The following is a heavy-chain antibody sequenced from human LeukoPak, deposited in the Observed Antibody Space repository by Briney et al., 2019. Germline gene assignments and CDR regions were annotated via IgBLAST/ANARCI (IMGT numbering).Heavy chain of an antibody. Sequence: SETLSLTCTVSDASISDYYWSWIRQPPGRGLEWIGYIYYTGSTNYNPSLRSRVTMSVDTSKNHFSLQLTSVTAADTAVYYCARNRWLDFWGQGTLVTVSS. D-gene: IGHD5-24*01. CDR1: DASISDYY. J-gene: IGHJ4*02. V-gene: IGHV4-59*01. CDR3: ARNRWLDF. CDR2: IYYTGST.